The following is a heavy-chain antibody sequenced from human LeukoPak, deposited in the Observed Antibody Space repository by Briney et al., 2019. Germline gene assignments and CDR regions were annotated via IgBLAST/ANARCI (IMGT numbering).Heavy chain of an antibody. CDR2: MSYDGRTE. CDR3: ARDSYGMDL. D-gene: IGHD3-10*01. V-gene: IGHV3-30*04. CDR1: GFTFSNFY. J-gene: IGHJ6*03. Sequence: GRSLRLSCEAPGFTFSNFYMHWARQAPGKGLEWVAVMSYDGRTEHHADSVKSRFTISRDNSKNTLYLQMNSLRIDDTAIYYCARDSYGMDLWGKGTTVTVSS.